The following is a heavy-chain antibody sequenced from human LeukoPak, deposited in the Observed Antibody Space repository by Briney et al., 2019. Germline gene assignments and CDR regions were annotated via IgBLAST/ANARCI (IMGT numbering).Heavy chain of an antibody. CDR2: ISYDGSNK. J-gene: IGHJ5*02. Sequence: EAGGSLRLSCAASGFTFSNYAMHWVRQAPGKGLEWVAVISYDGSNKYYADSVKGRFTISRDNSKNTLYLQMNSLRAEDTAVYYCARGPDPWGQGTLVTVSS. CDR1: GFTFSNYA. CDR3: ARGPDP. V-gene: IGHV3-30*07.